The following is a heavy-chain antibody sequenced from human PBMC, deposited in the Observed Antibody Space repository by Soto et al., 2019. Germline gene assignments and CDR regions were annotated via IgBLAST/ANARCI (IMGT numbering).Heavy chain of an antibody. CDR3: AKDQMTPPREYYGMDV. CDR2: ISYDGSTK. CDR1: GFTFSSDG. J-gene: IGHJ6*02. V-gene: IGHV3-30*18. Sequence: QVQLVESGGGVVQPWRSLRLSCAASGFTFSSDGMHWFRQAPGKGLEWVAVISYDGSTKYYADSVKGRFTISRDNSKNTLYRQMNSLRAEDTAVYYCAKDQMTPPREYYGMDVWGQGTTVTVSS.